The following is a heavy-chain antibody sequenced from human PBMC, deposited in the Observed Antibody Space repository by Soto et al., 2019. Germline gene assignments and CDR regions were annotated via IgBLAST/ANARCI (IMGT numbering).Heavy chain of an antibody. D-gene: IGHD6-19*01. J-gene: IGHJ5*02. V-gene: IGHV4-59*06. Sequence: SETLSLTCTVSGGSISSYYWSWIRQPPGKGLEWIGYIYYSGSTYYNPSLKSRVTISVDTSKNQFSLKLSSVTAADTAVYYCARGAVPAFNWFDPWGQGTLVTVSS. CDR3: ARGAVPAFNWFDP. CDR2: IYYSGST. CDR1: GGSISSYY.